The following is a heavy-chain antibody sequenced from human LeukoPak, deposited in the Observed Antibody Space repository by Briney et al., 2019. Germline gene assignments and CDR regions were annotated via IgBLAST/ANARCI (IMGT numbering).Heavy chain of an antibody. CDR2: VYHSGST. V-gene: IGHV4-39*07. CDR1: GGSLSSSSFY. D-gene: IGHD6-13*01. CDR3: ASSPRYSSSWRFDY. J-gene: IGHJ4*02. Sequence: PSEPLSLTCTVAGGSLSSSSFYWGWIRQPPGKGLEWIGSVYHSGSTNYNPSLKSRVTISVDKSKNQFSLKLSSVTAADTAVYYCASSPRYSSSWRFDYWGQGTLVTVSS.